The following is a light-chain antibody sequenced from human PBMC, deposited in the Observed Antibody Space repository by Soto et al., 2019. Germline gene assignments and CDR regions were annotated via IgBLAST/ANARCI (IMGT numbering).Light chain of an antibody. CDR1: SSNIGAGYD. V-gene: IGLV1-40*01. Sequence: QSVLKQPPSVSGAPGQRVNISCTGSSSNIGAGYDVHWYQQLPGGAPKLLIFANTDRPSGVPDRFSASMSGTSASLAIAGLQAEDEADYYCQCYESRLIPEVFGTGTKGTV. J-gene: IGLJ1*01. CDR3: QCYESRLIPEV. CDR2: ANT.